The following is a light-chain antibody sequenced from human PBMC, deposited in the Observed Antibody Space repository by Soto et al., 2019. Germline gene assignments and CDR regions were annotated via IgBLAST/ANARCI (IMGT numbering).Light chain of an antibody. J-gene: IGKJ5*01. V-gene: IGKV1-5*03. CDR3: QQYHGFPIT. Sequence: DIQMTQSPSTLSASVGDRVTITCRASQSIISWLAWYQQRPGKAPNLLIYKASSLESGVPSRFSGSGSGTEFTLTISSLQPDDSATYYCQQYHGFPITFGQGTRPEIK. CDR2: KAS. CDR1: QSIISW.